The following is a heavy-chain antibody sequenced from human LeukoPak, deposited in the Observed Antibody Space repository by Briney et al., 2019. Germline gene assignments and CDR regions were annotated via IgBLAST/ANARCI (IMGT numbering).Heavy chain of an antibody. CDR2: ISSSGSTI. J-gene: IGHJ4*02. V-gene: IGHV3-48*03. D-gene: IGHD2-2*01. CDR3: AREYQHADFDS. CDR1: GFTFSSYE. Sequence: QSGGSLRLSCAASGFTFSSYEMNWVRQAPGKGLEWVSYISSSGSTIFYADSVRGRFTISRDNAKNSLYLLMNSLRAEDTAVYYRAREYQHADFDSWGQGTLVTVSS.